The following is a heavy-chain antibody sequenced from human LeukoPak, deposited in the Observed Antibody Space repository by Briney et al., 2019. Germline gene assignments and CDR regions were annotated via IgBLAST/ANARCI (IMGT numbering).Heavy chain of an antibody. Sequence: SQTLSLTPAISVDSGSSNSAASNWARHSPSRGLGWLGRTYYRSKWDNDYAVAVKSRITINPDTSKNQFSLQLNSVTPEDTAVYYCARDSSSAARGFDYWGQGTLVTVSS. J-gene: IGHJ4*02. CDR3: ARDSSSAARGFDY. D-gene: IGHD6-6*01. V-gene: IGHV6-1*01. CDR1: VDSGSSNSAA. CDR2: TYYRSKWDN.